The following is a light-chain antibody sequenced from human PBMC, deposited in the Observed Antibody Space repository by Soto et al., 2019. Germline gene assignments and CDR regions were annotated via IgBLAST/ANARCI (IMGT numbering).Light chain of an antibody. Sequence: EIVMTQSPATLSVSPGERATLSCRASQSVSSNLAWYQQKPGQAPRLLIFGASTRASGIPARFSGGGSGTEFTLTISSLQSEDSAIYYCQQYNNWPPYTFGQGTKLEIK. CDR3: QQYNNWPPYT. CDR2: GAS. CDR1: QSVSSN. J-gene: IGKJ2*01. V-gene: IGKV3-15*01.